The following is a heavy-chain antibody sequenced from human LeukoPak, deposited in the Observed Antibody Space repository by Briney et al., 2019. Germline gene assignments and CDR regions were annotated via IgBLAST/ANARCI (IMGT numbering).Heavy chain of an antibody. CDR3: ARGGELPSTFDY. CDR2: IYRGGST. Sequence: GGSLRLSCAVSGFTVSSNHMSWVRQAPGKGLEWVSVIYRGGSTYYADSVKGRFTISRDNSKNTLFLQMNSLRAEDTAVYYCARGGELPSTFDYWGQGTLVTVSS. J-gene: IGHJ4*02. D-gene: IGHD1-26*01. CDR1: GFTVSSNH. V-gene: IGHV3-53*01.